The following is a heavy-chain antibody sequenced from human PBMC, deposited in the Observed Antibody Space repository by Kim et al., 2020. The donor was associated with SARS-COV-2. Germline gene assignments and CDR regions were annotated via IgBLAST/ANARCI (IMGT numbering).Heavy chain of an antibody. CDR1: GYTFTGYY. Sequence: ASVKVSCKASGYTFTGYYMHWVRQAPGQGLEWMGRINPNSGGTNYAQKFQGRVTMTRDTSISTAYMELSRLRSDDTAVYYCARYTGGVVTYNWFDPWGQGTLVTVSS. CDR3: ARYTGGVVTYNWFDP. V-gene: IGHV1-2*06. CDR2: INPNSGGT. J-gene: IGHJ5*02. D-gene: IGHD3-3*01.